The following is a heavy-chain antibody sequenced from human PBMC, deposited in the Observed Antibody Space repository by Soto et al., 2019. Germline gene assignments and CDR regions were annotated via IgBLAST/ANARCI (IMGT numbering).Heavy chain of an antibody. J-gene: IGHJ5*02. V-gene: IGHV3-49*03. CDR1: GFTFGDYP. D-gene: IGHD6-13*01. Sequence: PGGSLRLSCTASGFTFGDYPMSWFRQAPGKGLEWVGFIRSKAYGGTTEYAASVKGRFTISRDDSKSIAYLQMNSLKTEDTAVYYCTREEEQQLAYNWFEPWGQGTLVTVS. CDR2: IRSKAYGGTT. CDR3: TREEEQQLAYNWFEP.